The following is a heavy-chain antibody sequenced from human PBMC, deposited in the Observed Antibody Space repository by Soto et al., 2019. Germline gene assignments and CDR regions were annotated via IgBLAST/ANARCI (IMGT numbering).Heavy chain of an antibody. D-gene: IGHD3-10*01. V-gene: IGHV1-46*04. Sequence: ASVKVSCKASGYTFSDYYIHWVRQAPGQGLEWVGVINPTATRTNYAPKLQDIVTMTSDTSTTTVYMELSSLRFEDTAVYYCARGGRVPTWFGEEGYWGQGTLVTVSS. CDR2: INPTATRT. J-gene: IGHJ4*02. CDR1: GYTFSDYY. CDR3: ARGGRVPTWFGEEGY.